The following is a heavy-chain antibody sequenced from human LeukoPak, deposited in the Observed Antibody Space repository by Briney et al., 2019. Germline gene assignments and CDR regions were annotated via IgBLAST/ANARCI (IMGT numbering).Heavy chain of an antibody. V-gene: IGHV5-10-1*01. Sequence: GESLKISCKCSGYSFTVYWITWVRQMPGKGLEWMGTIDPSDSYTNYNPSFQDHVPISADKSINSAYLQWSSLKTSDSATYYCARHFYGDYAFDSWGQGTLVTVSS. J-gene: IGHJ4*02. CDR1: GYSFTVYW. D-gene: IGHD4-17*01. CDR3: ARHFYGDYAFDS. CDR2: IDPSDSYT.